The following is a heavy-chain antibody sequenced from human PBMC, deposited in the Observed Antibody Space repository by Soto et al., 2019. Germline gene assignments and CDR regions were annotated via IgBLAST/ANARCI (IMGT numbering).Heavy chain of an antibody. CDR1: GGSVSSSIYY. CDR3: AAGDYSGSGTYYNGWFDS. J-gene: IGHJ5*01. V-gene: IGHV4-39*01. D-gene: IGHD3-10*01. CDR2: IYYSGST. Sequence: SETLSLTCTVSGGSVSSSIYYWGWIRQPPRKGLEWIGGIYYSGSTYYNPSLKSRVTISLDTSKNQFSLRLNSVTAADAALYYCAAGDYSGSGTYYNGWFDSWGQGTLVTVSS.